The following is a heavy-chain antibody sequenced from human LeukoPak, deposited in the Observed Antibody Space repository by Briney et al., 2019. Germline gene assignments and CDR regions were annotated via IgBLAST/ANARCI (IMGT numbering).Heavy chain of an antibody. D-gene: IGHD3-22*01. CDR3: AGYYDSFFHY. CDR2: IYYSGST. J-gene: IGHJ4*02. Sequence: SETLSLTCTVSGCSISSYYWSWIRQPPGKGLEWIGYIYYSGSTNYNPSLKSRVTISVDTSKNQVSLKLSSVTAADTAVYYCAGYYDSFFHYWGQGTLVTVSS. CDR1: GCSISSYY. V-gene: IGHV4-59*01.